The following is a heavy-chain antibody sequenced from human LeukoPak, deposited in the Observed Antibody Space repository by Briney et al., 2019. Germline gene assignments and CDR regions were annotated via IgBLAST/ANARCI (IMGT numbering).Heavy chain of an antibody. V-gene: IGHV7-4-1*02. D-gene: IGHD5-12*01. Sequence: ASVKVSCKASGYTFTSHAMNWVRQAPGQGLEWMGWINTNTGNPTYAQGFTGRFVFSLDTSVSTAYLQISSLKAEDTAVYYCARGPDIVATIGLYEYYFDYWGQGTLVTVSS. J-gene: IGHJ4*02. CDR1: GYTFTSHA. CDR2: INTNTGNP. CDR3: ARGPDIVATIGLYEYYFDY.